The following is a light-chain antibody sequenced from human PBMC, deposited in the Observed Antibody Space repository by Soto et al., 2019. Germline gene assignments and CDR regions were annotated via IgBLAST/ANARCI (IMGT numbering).Light chain of an antibody. Sequence: EIVLTQSPGTLSLSPGERATLSCRASQSVSSYLAWYQQKPGQAPRLLIYDASNRATGIPARFSGSGSGTDFTLTISSLQSEDFAVYYCQQYSNWPPITFGQGTRLEI. CDR1: QSVSSY. CDR3: QQYSNWPPIT. V-gene: IGKV3-11*01. CDR2: DAS. J-gene: IGKJ5*01.